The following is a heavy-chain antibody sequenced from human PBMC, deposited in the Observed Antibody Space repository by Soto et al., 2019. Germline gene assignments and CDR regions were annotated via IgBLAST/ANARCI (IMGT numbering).Heavy chain of an antibody. CDR2: IYYSGST. CDR1: GGSISSSSYY. V-gene: IGHV4-39*01. J-gene: IGHJ4*02. Sequence: SETLSLTCTVSGGSISSSSYYWGWIRQPPGKGLEWIGSIYYSGSTYYNLSLKSRVTISVDTSKNQFSLKLSSVTAADTAVYYCARQPFSFIAARQDWGQGTLVTVSS. D-gene: IGHD6-6*01. CDR3: ARQPFSFIAARQD.